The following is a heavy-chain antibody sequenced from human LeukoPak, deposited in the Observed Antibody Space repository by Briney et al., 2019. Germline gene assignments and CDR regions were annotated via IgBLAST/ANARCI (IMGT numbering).Heavy chain of an antibody. V-gene: IGHV3-7*01. CDR3: ATYINWVAGDV. J-gene: IGHJ6*02. Sequence: GGALRLSCAASGFTFSESWMSWVRQVPGQGLEWVAHINHEGGGIQYVDSVKGLFTISRDNAKASVYLQMNSLRAEDTAIYHCATYINWVAGDVWGQGTTVIVSS. D-gene: IGHD1-1*01. CDR2: INHEGGGI. CDR1: GFTFSESW.